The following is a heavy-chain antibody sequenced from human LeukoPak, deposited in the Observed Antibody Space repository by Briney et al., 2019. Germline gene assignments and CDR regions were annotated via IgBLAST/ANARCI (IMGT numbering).Heavy chain of an antibody. D-gene: IGHD4-17*01. CDR2: INSDGSNT. V-gene: IGHV3-74*01. J-gene: IGHJ4*02. Sequence: GGSLRLSCAASGFTFSSYWMHWVRQAPGKGLVWVSRINSDGSNTTYADSVKGRSTISRDNSKNTLYLQMNSLRAEDTAVYYCANGGDYGYWGQGTLVTVSS. CDR3: ANGGDYGY. CDR1: GFTFSSYW.